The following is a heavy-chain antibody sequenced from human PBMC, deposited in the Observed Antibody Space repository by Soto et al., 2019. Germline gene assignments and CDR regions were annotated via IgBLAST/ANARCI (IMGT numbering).Heavy chain of an antibody. V-gene: IGHV3-23*01. CDR3: AKRDDSGGSRGVPFDY. CDR2: ISGGGGNT. D-gene: IGHD3-22*01. J-gene: IGHJ4*01. CDR1: GFTFSSYA. Sequence: EVQLLESGGGLVQPGGSLRLSCAASGFTFSSYAMTWVRQAPGKGLECVSAISGGGGNTYYADSVKGRFTISRDNSKNTTLFQMTSLRVEDPAIYYCAKRDDSGGSRGVPFDYWGPGTLVTVSS.